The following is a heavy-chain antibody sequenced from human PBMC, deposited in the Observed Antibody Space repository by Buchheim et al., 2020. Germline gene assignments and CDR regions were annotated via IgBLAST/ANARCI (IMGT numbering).Heavy chain of an antibody. CDR2: ISYDGTNK. CDR3: ARGNLNGDYDY. V-gene: IGHV3-30*14. CDR1: GFIFNNYA. J-gene: IGHJ4*02. D-gene: IGHD4-17*01. Sequence: QVQLVESGGGVVQPGRFLSLSCAASGFIFNNYAMHWVRQAPGKGLEWVAVISYDGTNKYYADSVKGRATISRDSSKSTLSLQINSLRPEDTAVYYCARGNLNGDYDYWGQGTL.